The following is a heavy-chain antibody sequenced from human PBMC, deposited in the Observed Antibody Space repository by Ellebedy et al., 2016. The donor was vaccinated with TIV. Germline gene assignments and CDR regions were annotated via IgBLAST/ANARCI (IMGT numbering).Heavy chain of an antibody. J-gene: IGHJ5*02. Sequence: MPSETLSLTCNVSGGSISSSSYYWGWLRQPPGQGLEWIGSIYYSGSTYYNPSLKSRVTISVDTSKNQFSLKLTSVTAADTAVYYCASRESTVTTGASMGFDPWGQGTLVTVSS. CDR2: IYYSGST. CDR3: ASRESTVTTGASMGFDP. V-gene: IGHV4-39*01. D-gene: IGHD4-17*01. CDR1: GGSISSSSYY.